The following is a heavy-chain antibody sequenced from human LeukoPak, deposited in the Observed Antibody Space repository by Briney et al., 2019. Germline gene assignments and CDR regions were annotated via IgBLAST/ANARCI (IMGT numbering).Heavy chain of an antibody. J-gene: IGHJ4*02. Sequence: GAAVTVSCKASGGTFSSYTISWVRQAPGEGLEWMGRIIPILGIANYAQKFQGRVTITADKSTSTAYMELSSLRSEDTAVYYCARELSQYGSVQNWGQGTLVTVSS. D-gene: IGHD3-10*01. V-gene: IGHV1-69*04. CDR1: GGTFSSYT. CDR2: IIPILGIA. CDR3: ARELSQYGSVQN.